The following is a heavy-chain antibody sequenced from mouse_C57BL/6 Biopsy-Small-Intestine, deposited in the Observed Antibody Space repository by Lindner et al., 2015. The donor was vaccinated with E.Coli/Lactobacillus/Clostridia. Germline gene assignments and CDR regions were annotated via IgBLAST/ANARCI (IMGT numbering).Heavy chain of an antibody. J-gene: IGHJ3*01. CDR3: ASHYYGSSWFAY. CDR1: GFTFSSYG. V-gene: IGHV5-6*01. Sequence: EVQLQESGGDLVKPGGSLKLSCAASGFTFSSYGMSWVRQTPDKRLEWVATISSGGSHTYYPDSVKGRFTISRDNAKNTLYLQMSSLKSEDTAMYYCASHYYGSSWFAYWGRGTLVTVSA. CDR2: ISSGGSHT. D-gene: IGHD1-1*01.